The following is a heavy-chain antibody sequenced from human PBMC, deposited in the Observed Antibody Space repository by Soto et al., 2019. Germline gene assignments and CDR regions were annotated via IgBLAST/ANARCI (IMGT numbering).Heavy chain of an antibody. V-gene: IGHV1-69*01. CDR2: IIPISDTT. CDR1: GSTFSSYA. J-gene: IGHJ6*02. Sequence: QVQLVQSGAEAKKPGSSVKVSCKASGSTFSSYAISWVRQAPGQGLEWMGGIIPISDTTNYAQKFQGRVTITADESTSTAYMELSSLRSEDTAVYYCARSQGSSTSLEIYYYYYYGMDVWGQGNTVTVSS. CDR3: ARSQGSSTSLEIYYYYYYGMDV. D-gene: IGHD2-2*01.